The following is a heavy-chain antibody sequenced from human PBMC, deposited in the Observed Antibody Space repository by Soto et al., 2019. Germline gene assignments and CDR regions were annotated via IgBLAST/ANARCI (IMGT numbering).Heavy chain of an antibody. Sequence: QVQLQESGPGLVKPSETLSLTCTVSGGSISSYYWSWIRQPPGKGLEWIGYIYYSGSTNYNPSLKSRVTISVDTSKNQFSLKLSSVTAADTAVYYCAREDSSSWYYYYYGMDVWGQGTTVTVSS. CDR2: IYYSGST. CDR3: AREDSSSWYYYYYGMDV. V-gene: IGHV4-59*01. D-gene: IGHD6-13*01. CDR1: GGSISSYY. J-gene: IGHJ6*02.